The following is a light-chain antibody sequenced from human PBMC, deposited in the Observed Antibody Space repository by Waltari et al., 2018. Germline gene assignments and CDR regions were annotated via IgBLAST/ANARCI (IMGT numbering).Light chain of an antibody. V-gene: IGKV4-1*01. CDR1: QSVLHSSDHQNY. J-gene: IGKJ4*01. Sequence: DIVMTQSPDSLAVSLGERATINCKSSQSVLHSSDHQNYLAWYQQKAGQPPKLLIFWASTRESGVPDRFSGSGSGTDFTLTISSLQAEDVALYYCQQYYSTPLTFGGGTKVEIK. CDR3: QQYYSTPLT. CDR2: WAS.